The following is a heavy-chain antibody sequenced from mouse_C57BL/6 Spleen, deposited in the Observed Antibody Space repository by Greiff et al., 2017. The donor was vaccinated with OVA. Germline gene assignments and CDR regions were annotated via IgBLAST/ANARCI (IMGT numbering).Heavy chain of an antibody. Sequence: QVQLQQPGTELVKPGASVKLYCKASGYTFTSYWMHWVKQRPGRGLEWIGNINPSNGGTNYNEKFKSKATLTVDKSSSTAYMQLSSLTSEDSAVYYCARSFGPYAMDYWGQGTSVTVSS. CDR2: INPSNGGT. CDR3: ARSFGPYAMDY. CDR1: GYTFTSYW. J-gene: IGHJ4*01. V-gene: IGHV1-53*01.